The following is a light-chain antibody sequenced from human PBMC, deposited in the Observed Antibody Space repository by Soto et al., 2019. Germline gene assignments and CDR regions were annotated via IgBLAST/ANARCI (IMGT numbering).Light chain of an antibody. CDR2: GAS. V-gene: IGKV3-20*01. CDR3: QQYGGSPQT. J-gene: IGKJ1*01. Sequence: EIVLTQSPGTLPLSPGERATLSCRASESVRSSYLAWYQQKPGQAPRLLMYGASSRTTGTPDRFSGSGSGTEFTLTIGRLEPEDFAVYYCQQYGGSPQTFGQGTKVEI. CDR1: ESVRSSY.